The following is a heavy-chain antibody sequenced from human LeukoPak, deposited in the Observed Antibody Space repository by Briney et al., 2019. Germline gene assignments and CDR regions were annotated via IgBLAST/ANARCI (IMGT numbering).Heavy chain of an antibody. D-gene: IGHD6-19*01. CDR2: ISGSGGST. CDR1: GFTFSSYA. Sequence: PGGSLRLSCAASGFTFSSYAMSWVRQAPGKGLEWVSAISGSGGSTYYADSVKGRFTISRDNSKNTLYLQMNSLRAEDTAVYYCAKDMGGNDGSGDAFDIWAKGQWSPSL. J-gene: IGHJ3*02. CDR3: AKDMGGNDGSGDAFDI. V-gene: IGHV3-23*01.